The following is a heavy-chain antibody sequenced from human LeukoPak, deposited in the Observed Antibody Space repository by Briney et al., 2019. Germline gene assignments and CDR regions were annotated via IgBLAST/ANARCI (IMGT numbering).Heavy chain of an antibody. J-gene: IGHJ4*02. CDR1: GFTFMSNL. V-gene: IGHV3-74*01. Sequence: PGGSLRLSCAASGFTFMSNLMYWVRQAPGKGLVWVSRINPDGSYTSYADSVQGRFTISGDNAKNTLYLRMNSLRAEDTAAYYCASDMTGPVDFWGQGTLVTVSS. CDR2: INPDGSYT. CDR3: ASDMTGPVDF. D-gene: IGHD3-9*01.